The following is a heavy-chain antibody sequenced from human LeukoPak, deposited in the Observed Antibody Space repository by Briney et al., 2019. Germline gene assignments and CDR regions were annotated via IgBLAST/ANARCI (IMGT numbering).Heavy chain of an antibody. J-gene: IGHJ6*03. D-gene: IGHD1-26*01. CDR1: GYTFTSYG. V-gene: IGHV1-18*01. CDR2: ISAYNGNT. CDR3: ARAPWGLNRSGYYYMDV. Sequence: GASVKVSCKASGYTFTSYGISWVRQAPGQGLEWMGWISAYNGNTNYAQKLQGRVTMTTDTSTSTAYMELRSLRSDDTAVYYCARAPWGLNRSGYYYMDVWGKGTTVTVSS.